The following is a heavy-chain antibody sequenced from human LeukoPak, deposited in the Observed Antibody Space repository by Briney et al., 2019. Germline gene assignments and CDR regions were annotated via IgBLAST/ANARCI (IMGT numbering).Heavy chain of an antibody. D-gene: IGHD2-8*02. J-gene: IGHJ4*02. V-gene: IGHV4-59*08. CDR1: GGSISTYY. CDR2: VSDIGSI. CDR3: AGHHPRNTVDF. Sequence: PSETLSLTCTVSGGSISTYYWGWIRQPPGKGLEWIAYVSDIGSINYNPSLKSRVTISPDTSKNQLSLKLSSVTAADTAVYYCAGHHPRNTVDFWGQGTLVTVSS.